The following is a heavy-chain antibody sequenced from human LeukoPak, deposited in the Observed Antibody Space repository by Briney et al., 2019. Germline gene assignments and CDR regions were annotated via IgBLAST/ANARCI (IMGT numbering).Heavy chain of an antibody. J-gene: IGHJ2*01. V-gene: IGHV1-18*01. CDR2: ISAYNRNT. D-gene: IGHD3-22*01. CDR1: GYTFTSYG. CDR3: ARVPYYYDSSGYYGYFDL. Sequence: ASVKVSCKASGYTFTSYGISWVRQAPGQGLEWMGWISAYNRNTNYAQKLQGRVTMTTDTSTSTAYMELRSLRSDDTAVYYCARVPYYYDSSGYYGYFDLWGRGTLVTVSS.